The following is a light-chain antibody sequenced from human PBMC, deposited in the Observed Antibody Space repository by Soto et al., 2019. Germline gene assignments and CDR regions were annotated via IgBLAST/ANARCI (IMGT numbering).Light chain of an antibody. CDR1: ENINNY. CDR2: DVF. Sequence: EIVFAQSPATLSLSPGERATLSCRATENINNYVAWYQQKPGQAPRLLIYDVFNRATGIPARFSGSGSGTDFTLTISSLEPEDFAVYYCQQRSKCPLTFGGGTKVEIK. J-gene: IGKJ4*02. CDR3: QQRSKCPLT. V-gene: IGKV3-11*01.